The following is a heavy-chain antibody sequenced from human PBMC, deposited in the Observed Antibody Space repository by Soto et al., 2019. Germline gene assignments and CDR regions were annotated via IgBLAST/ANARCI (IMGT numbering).Heavy chain of an antibody. CDR1: RVGFNSYS. D-gene: IGHD3-16*01. CDR2: IIPIFGTA. J-gene: IGHJ4*02. CDR3: ARGNSAWGRCFDS. V-gene: IGHV1-69*13. Sequence: SVKVCCEAPRVGFNSYSRSWVRQAPGQGLEWMGGIIPIFGTANYAQKFQGRVTITADESTSTAYMELSSLRSEDTAVYYCARGNSAWGRCFDSWGQGTLVTVS.